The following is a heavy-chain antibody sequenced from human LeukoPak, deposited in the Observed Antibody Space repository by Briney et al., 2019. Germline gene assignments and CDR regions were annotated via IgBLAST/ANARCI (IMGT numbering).Heavy chain of an antibody. CDR1: GGSISSGSYY. D-gene: IGHD3-10*01. CDR3: AKDRLGALLYFDI. V-gene: IGHV4-61*02. CDR2: IYTSGST. Sequence: PSETLSLTCTVSGGSISSGSYYWSWIRQPAGKGLEWIGRIYTSGSTNYNPSLKSRVTISVDTSKNQFSLKLSSVTAADTAVYYCAKDRLGALLYFDIWGQGTMVTVSS. J-gene: IGHJ3*02.